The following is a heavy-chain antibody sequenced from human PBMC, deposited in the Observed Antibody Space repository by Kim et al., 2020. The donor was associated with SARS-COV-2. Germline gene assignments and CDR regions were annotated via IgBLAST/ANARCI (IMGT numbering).Heavy chain of an antibody. CDR1: GFTFDDYG. J-gene: IGHJ5*02. CDR3: ARYGDNNWFDP. V-gene: IGHV3-20*01. D-gene: IGHD4-17*01. Sequence: GGSLRLSCAASGFTFDDYGMSWVRQAPGKGLEWVSGINWNGGSTGYADSVKGRFTISRDNAKNSLYLQMNSLRAEDTALYHCARYGDNNWFDPWGQGTLVTVSS. CDR2: INWNGGST.